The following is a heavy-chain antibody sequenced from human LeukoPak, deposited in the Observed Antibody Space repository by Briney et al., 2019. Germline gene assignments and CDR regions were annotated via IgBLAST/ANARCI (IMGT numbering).Heavy chain of an antibody. V-gene: IGHV1-69*13. CDR1: GGTFSSYA. Sequence: SVKVSCKASGGTFSSYAISWVRQAPGQGLEWMGRIIPIFGTANYAQKFQGRVTITADESTSTAYMELSSLRSEDTAVYYCARAVLWFGDLAHYYYYMDVWGKGTTVTISS. D-gene: IGHD3-10*01. CDR2: IIPIFGTA. CDR3: ARAVLWFGDLAHYYYYMDV. J-gene: IGHJ6*03.